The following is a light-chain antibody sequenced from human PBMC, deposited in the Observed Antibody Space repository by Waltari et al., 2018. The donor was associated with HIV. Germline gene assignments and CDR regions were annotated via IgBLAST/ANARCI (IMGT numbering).Light chain of an antibody. V-gene: IGLV3-25*03. J-gene: IGLJ2*01. CDR1: ELPKQY. CDR3: QSADITNIWV. Sequence: SSDLTQPPSLSLSPGQTARITCSGDELPKQYVYWYQQKPGQAPVLIISRDNERPSGVPDRFSGSRSGTTATATLTISGVQTEDEADYYCQSADITNIWVFGGGTKLTVL. CDR2: RDN.